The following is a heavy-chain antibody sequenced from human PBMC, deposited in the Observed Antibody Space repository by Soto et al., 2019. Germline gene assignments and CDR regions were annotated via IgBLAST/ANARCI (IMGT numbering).Heavy chain of an antibody. CDR2: IRRSGDST. D-gene: IGHD1-7*01. V-gene: IGHV3-23*01. Sequence: EVQLLESGGGLVQPGGSLRLSCAASGFTFSSYAMSWVRQAPRKGLEWVSSIRRSGDSTYYADSVTGRFTISRDKSKNTLYLQINSWRVEDTAVYYCAEGGTGTSDWFDPWGQGTLVTVSS. CDR1: GFTFSSYA. J-gene: IGHJ5*02. CDR3: AEGGTGTSDWFDP.